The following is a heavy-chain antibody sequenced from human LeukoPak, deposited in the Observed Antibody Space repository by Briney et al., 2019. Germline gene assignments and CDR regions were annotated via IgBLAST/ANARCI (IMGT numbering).Heavy chain of an antibody. CDR2: IKQDGSEK. CDR1: GFTFSSYW. D-gene: IGHD3-22*01. Sequence: GGSLRLSCAASGFTFSSYWMSWVRQAPGKGLEWVANIKQDGSEKYYVDSVKGRSTISRDNAKNSLYLQMNSLRAEDTAVYYCARVVDYDSRDYWGQGTLVTVSS. J-gene: IGHJ4*02. V-gene: IGHV3-7*01. CDR3: ARVVDYDSRDY.